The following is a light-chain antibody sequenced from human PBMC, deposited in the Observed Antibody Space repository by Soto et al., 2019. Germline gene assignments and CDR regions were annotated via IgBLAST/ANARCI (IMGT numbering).Light chain of an antibody. CDR2: DND. CDR3: AAGDDSRNGVL. CDR1: SSNIGSNS. J-gene: IGLJ2*01. Sequence: QSVLTQPPSASGTPGQTVTISCSGSSSNIGSNSVNWYLQLPGTAPKLLMYDNDQRPSGVPDRSSGSKAGTAAPPAISGHQAEDAGECFCAAGDDSRNGVLFGGGTKLTVL. V-gene: IGLV1-44*01.